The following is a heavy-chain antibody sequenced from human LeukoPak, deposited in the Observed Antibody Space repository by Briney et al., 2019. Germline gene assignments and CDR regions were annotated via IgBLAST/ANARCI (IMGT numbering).Heavy chain of an antibody. CDR3: ARGLGDYVAYYMDV. Sequence: PGGSLRLSCAASGFTFDDYGMSWVRQPPGKGLEGASGINWNGGSTGYADSVKGRFTISRDNAKNSLYLQMNSLRAEDTALYYCARGLGDYVAYYMDVWGKGTTVTVSS. D-gene: IGHD3-16*01. J-gene: IGHJ6*03. CDR2: INWNGGST. CDR1: GFTFDDYG. V-gene: IGHV3-20*04.